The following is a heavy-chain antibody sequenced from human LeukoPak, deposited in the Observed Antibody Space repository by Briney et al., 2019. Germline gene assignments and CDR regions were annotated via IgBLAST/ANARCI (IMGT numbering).Heavy chain of an antibody. CDR3: ARESTALLRVGATTHFDN. CDR1: GFTFSSYG. J-gene: IGHJ4*02. V-gene: IGHV3-33*01. Sequence: GRSLRLSCAASGFTFSSYGLHWVRQAPGKGLEWVALIWFDGNNKYYADSVKGRFTISRDNSKNTLYLQMNSLRADDTAIYYCARESTALLRVGATTHFDNWGQGTLVTVSS. CDR2: IWFDGNNK. D-gene: IGHD1-26*01.